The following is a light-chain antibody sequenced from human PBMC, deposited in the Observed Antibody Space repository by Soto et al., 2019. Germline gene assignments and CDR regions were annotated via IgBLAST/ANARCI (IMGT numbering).Light chain of an antibody. J-gene: IGLJ1*01. Sequence: QSVLNPAPSASGAFGQSVTISLPGTNSDVGGYNYVSWYQQHPGKAPKLMIYEVSERPSGVPDRFSGSKSGNTASLTVSGLQADDEADYYCSSYSGTNYHYVFGTGTKVTVL. CDR2: EVS. V-gene: IGLV2-8*01. CDR1: NSDVGGYNY. CDR3: SSYSGTNYHYV.